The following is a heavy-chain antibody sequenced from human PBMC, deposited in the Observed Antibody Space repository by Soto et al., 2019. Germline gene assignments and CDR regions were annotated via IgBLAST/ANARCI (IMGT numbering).Heavy chain of an antibody. V-gene: IGHV4-34*01. CDR2: IDHRGTT. CDR1: GGSFSDYC. CDR3: ARGRDAAMVAKGNWFDP. D-gene: IGHD5-18*01. J-gene: IGHJ5*02. Sequence: SETLSLTCTVYGGSFSDYCWSWVRQPPGKGLQWIGEIDHRGTTFFNPSLKSRVTISIDTSKNQFSLNLRSVTAADTAMYYCARGRDAAMVAKGNWFDPWGQGTLVTVS.